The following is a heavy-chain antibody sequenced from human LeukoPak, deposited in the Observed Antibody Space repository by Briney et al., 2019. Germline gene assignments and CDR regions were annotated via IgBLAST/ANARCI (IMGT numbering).Heavy chain of an antibody. V-gene: IGHV3-23*01. D-gene: IGHD3-22*01. CDR1: GFTFSSYA. CDR2: ISGSGGST. CDR3: AKRDYYDSSGSFDY. J-gene: IGHJ4*02. Sequence: GGTLRLSCAASGFTFSSYAMSWVRQAPGKGLEWVSAISGSGGSTYYADSVKGRFTISRDNSKNTLYLQMNSLRAEDTAVYYCAKRDYYDSSGSFDYWGQGTLVTVSS.